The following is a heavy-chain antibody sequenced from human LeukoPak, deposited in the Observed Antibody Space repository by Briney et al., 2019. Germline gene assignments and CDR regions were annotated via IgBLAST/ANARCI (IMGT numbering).Heavy chain of an antibody. V-gene: IGHV4-59*01. J-gene: IGHJ3*02. CDR2: IYYSGST. CDR1: GGSISSYY. CDR3: ARENPYSALGAFDI. D-gene: IGHD4-11*01. Sequence: PSETLSLTCTVSGGSISSYYWSWIRQPPGKGLEWTGYIYYSGSTNYNPSLKSRVTISVDTSKNQFSLKLSSVTAADTAVYYCARENPYSALGAFDIWGQGTMVTVSS.